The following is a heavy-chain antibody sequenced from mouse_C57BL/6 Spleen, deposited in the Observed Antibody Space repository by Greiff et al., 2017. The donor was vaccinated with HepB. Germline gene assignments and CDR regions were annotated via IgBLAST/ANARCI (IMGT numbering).Heavy chain of an antibody. V-gene: IGHV7-3*01. CDR2: IRNKANGYTT. Sequence: DVMLVESGGGLVQPGGSLSLSCAASGFTFTDYYMSWVRQPPGKALEWLGFIRNKANGYTTEYSASVKGRFTIARDNSQSILSLQMNALRAEDSATYYCARGGLRYFDVWGTGTTVTVSS. D-gene: IGHD2-13*01. CDR3: ARGGLRYFDV. J-gene: IGHJ1*03. CDR1: GFTFTDYY.